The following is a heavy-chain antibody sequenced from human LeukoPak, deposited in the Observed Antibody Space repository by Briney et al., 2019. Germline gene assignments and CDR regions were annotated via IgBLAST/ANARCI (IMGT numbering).Heavy chain of an antibody. Sequence: PGGSLRLSCAASGFTFRSYWMTWVRQAAGKGLEWVANIKQDGSDKYYVDSVKGRFTISRDNAKKSLYLQLNSLRAEDTAVYYCAKYADTSGYYPYYMDVWGKGTTVTVSS. V-gene: IGHV3-7*01. CDR2: IKQDGSDK. J-gene: IGHJ6*03. CDR3: AKYADTSGYYPYYMDV. D-gene: IGHD3-22*01. CDR1: GFTFRSYW.